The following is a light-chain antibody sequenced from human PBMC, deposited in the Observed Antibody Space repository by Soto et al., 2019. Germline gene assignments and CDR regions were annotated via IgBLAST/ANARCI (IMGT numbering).Light chain of an antibody. J-gene: IGKJ1*01. CDR2: AAS. CDR1: QSISSY. Sequence: DIQITQYPSSLSASVGDRVTITCVASQSISSYLNWYQQKPGKAPKLLIYAASSLQSGVPSRFSCSGSGTDFTLTISSLQPEDFATYYWQQSYSTLPWTLGQGTKVDI. V-gene: IGKV1-39*01. CDR3: QQSYSTLPWT.